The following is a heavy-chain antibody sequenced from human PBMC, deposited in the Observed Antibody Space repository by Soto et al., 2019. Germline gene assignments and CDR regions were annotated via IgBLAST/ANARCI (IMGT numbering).Heavy chain of an antibody. CDR1: GYTLTELS. CDR3: ATSLSSSTNPPWFDP. D-gene: IGHD2-2*01. V-gene: IGHV1-24*01. J-gene: IGHJ5*02. CDR2: FDPEDGET. Sequence: GASVKVSCKVSGYTLTELSMHWVRQAPGKGLEWMGGFDPEDGETIYAQKFQGRVTMTEDTSTDTAYMELSSLRSEDTAVYYCATSLSSSTNPPWFDPWGQGTLVTVSS.